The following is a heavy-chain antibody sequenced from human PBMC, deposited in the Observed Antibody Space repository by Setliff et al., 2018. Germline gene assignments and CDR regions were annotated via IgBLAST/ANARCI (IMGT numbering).Heavy chain of an antibody. CDR2: IKQDGGEK. Sequence: GGSLRLSCAASGFTLSDYWMAWVRQAPGKGLEWVANIKQDGGEKYYADSMKGRFTTSRDNAKNSLYLQMNSLSAEDTAVYFCARRNYRTALDYWGQGTLVTVSS. J-gene: IGHJ4*02. CDR1: GFTLSDYW. CDR3: ARRNYRTALDY. D-gene: IGHD3-16*02. V-gene: IGHV3-7*03.